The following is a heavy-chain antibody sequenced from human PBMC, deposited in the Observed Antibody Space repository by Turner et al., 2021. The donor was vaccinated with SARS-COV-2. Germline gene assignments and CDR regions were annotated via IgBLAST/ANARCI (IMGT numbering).Heavy chain of an antibody. D-gene: IGHD2-2*01. CDR2: ISSSSSYI. V-gene: IGHV3-21*01. CDR1: GFTFSSYS. Sequence: EVQLVESGGVLVKPGGSLRLSCAASGFTFSSYSMNWVRQAPGKGLEWVSSISSSSSYIYYADSVKCRVNISRDNAKNSLYLQMNSLRAEDTAVYYCARDHRPVVVPAAKRAGSYYYGMDVWGQGTTVTVSS. CDR3: ARDHRPVVVPAAKRAGSYYYGMDV. J-gene: IGHJ6*02.